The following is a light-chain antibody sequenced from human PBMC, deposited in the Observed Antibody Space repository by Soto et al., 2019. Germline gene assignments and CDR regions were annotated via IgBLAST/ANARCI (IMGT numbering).Light chain of an antibody. CDR3: AAWDDSLNGVV. CDR1: SSNIGSNT. V-gene: IGLV1-44*01. CDR2: SNN. Sequence: QSVLTQPPSASGTPGQRVTISCSGSSSNIGSNTVNWYQQLPGTAPKLLIYSNNQRPSGVPDRFSGSKSGTSASLDSSGLQSEDEADYYCAAWDDSLNGVVFGGGTKLTVL. J-gene: IGLJ2*01.